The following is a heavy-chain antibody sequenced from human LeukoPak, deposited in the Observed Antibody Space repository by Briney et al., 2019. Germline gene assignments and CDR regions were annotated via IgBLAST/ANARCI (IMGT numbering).Heavy chain of an antibody. D-gene: IGHD6-13*01. V-gene: IGHV3-33*01. Sequence: GRSLRLSCAASGFTFSSYGMHWVRQAPGKGLEWVAVIWYDGSNEYYAESVKGRFTIARDNSKNTLYLQMNSLRAEDTAVYYGARDGGTIAAAAYFDYWGQGTLVTVSS. J-gene: IGHJ4*02. CDR3: ARDGGTIAAAAYFDY. CDR1: GFTFSSYG. CDR2: IWYDGSNE.